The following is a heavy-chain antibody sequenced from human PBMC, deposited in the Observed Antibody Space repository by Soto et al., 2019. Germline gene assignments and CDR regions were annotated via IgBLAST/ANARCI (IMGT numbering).Heavy chain of an antibody. V-gene: IGHV1-69*13. J-gene: IGHJ6*02. CDR1: GGTFSSYA. D-gene: IGHD3-3*01. CDR2: IIPIFGTA. CDR3: ASGVVYYYYYGMDV. Sequence: ASVKVSCKASGGTFSSYAISWVRQAPGQGLEWMGGIIPIFGTANYAQKFQGRVTITADESTSTAYMELSSLRSEDTAVYYCASGVVYYYYYGMDVWGQGTTVTVSS.